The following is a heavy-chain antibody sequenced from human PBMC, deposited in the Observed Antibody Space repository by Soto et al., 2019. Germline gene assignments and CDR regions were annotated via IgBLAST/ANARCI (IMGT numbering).Heavy chain of an antibody. CDR2: IYYSGST. V-gene: IGHV4-59*01. CDR1: GGSISSYY. Sequence: QVQLQESGPGLMKPSETLSLTCTVSGGSISSYYWSWIRQPPGKGLEWIGYIYYSGSTNYNPSLKSRVTISVDTSKNQFSLKLSSVTAADTAVYYCARAPYSGYDLDYWGQGTLVTVSS. D-gene: IGHD5-12*01. CDR3: ARAPYSGYDLDY. J-gene: IGHJ4*02.